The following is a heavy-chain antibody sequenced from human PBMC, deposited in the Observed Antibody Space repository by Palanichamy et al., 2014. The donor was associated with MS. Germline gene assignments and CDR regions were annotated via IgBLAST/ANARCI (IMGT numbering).Heavy chain of an antibody. V-gene: IGHV3-7*03. D-gene: IGHD3-16*01. Sequence: EVQLVESGGGLVQPGGSLRLSCAASGSPFSTYWMNWVRQTPGKGLEWVASINQDGSEQCYVDSLKGRFTISRDNAENSLYLQMSSLRGEDTAIYYCARDYWGSFDYWGQGTRVTVSS. J-gene: IGHJ4*02. CDR1: GSPFSTYW. CDR3: ARDYWGSFDY. CDR2: INQDGSEQ.